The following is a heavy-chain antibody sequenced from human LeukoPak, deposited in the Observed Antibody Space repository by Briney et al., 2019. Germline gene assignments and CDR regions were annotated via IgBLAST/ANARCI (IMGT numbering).Heavy chain of an antibody. D-gene: IGHD3-16*01. J-gene: IGHJ4*02. CDR2: IGSSGRTI. Sequence: GGSLRLSCAASGFTFSSYSMNWVRQAPGKGLEWVSYIGSSGRTIYYADSVKGRLSISRSKNSLYLQMNSLRDEDTAVYYCTRAASTRYEFVYWGQGTLVTVSP. V-gene: IGHV3-48*02. CDR1: GFTFSSYS. CDR3: TRAASTRYEFVY.